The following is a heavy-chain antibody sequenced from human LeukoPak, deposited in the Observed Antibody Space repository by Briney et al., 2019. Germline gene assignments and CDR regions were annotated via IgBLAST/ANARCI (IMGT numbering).Heavy chain of an antibody. J-gene: IGHJ4*02. CDR3: ARDLITFGGVIVKPLFDY. D-gene: IGHD3-16*02. V-gene: IGHV1-2*02. CDR1: GYTFTGYY. Sequence: GASVKVSCKASGYTFTGYYMHWVRQAPGQGREWMGWINPNSGGTNYAQKFQGRVTMTRDTSISTAYMELSRLRSDDTAVYYCARDLITFGGVIVKPLFDYWGQGTLVTVSS. CDR2: INPNSGGT.